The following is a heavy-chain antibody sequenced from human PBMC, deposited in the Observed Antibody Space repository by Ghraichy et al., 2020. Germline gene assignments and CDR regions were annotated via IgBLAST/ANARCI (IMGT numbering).Heavy chain of an antibody. CDR1: GGSISSGGYY. J-gene: IGHJ3*02. CDR2: IYYSGST. D-gene: IGHD2-2*01. CDR3: ATGYQSDAFDI. V-gene: IGHV4-31*03. Sequence: SETLSLTCTVSGGSISSGGYYWSWIRQHPGKGLEWIGYIYYSGSTYYNPSLKSRVTISVDTSKNQFSLKLSSVTAADTAVYYCATGYQSDAFDIWGQETMVTVSS.